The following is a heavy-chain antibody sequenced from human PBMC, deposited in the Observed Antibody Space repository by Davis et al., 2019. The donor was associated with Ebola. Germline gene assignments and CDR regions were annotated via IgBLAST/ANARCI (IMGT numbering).Heavy chain of an antibody. Sequence: SETLSLTCAVSGGSISSSNWWSWVRQPPGKGLEWIGAINHSGSTNYNPSLKSRVTISVDTSKNQFSLKLSSVTAADTAVYYCAIGLYDFVGRCFDPWGQGTLVTVSS. CDR1: GGSISSSNW. CDR2: INHSGST. J-gene: IGHJ5*02. CDR3: AIGLYDFVGRCFDP. V-gene: IGHV4-4*02. D-gene: IGHD3-3*01.